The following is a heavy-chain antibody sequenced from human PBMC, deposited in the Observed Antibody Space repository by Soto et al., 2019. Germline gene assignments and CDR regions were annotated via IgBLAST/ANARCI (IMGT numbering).Heavy chain of an antibody. CDR1: GGSVRSCSYY. CDR2: IYYSGST. Sequence: QVPLQESGTGLVKPSETLSLTCTVSGGSVRSCSYYWSWIRQHPVKGLEWIGYIYYSGSTNYNPYLKRRVPISVDTSKNQFSLTLSSVTAADTAVYDCAREAYEGANWFDPWGQGTLVTVSS. V-gene: IGHV4-61*01. J-gene: IGHJ5*02. CDR3: AREAYEGANWFDP. D-gene: IGHD5-12*01.